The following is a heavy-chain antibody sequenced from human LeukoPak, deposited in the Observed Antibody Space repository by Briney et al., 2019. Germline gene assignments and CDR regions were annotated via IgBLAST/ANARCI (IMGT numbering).Heavy chain of an antibody. D-gene: IGHD3-16*02. CDR2: IYHSGGT. CDR1: GDSISSSNW. Sequence: SETLSLTCAVSGDSISSSNWWNWVRQPPGKGLEWIGEIYHSGGTNYNPSLKSRVTIPVDKSKNQFSLKLSSVTAADTAVYYCAKSTFYDYVWGSYRSGDYFDYWGQGTLVTVSS. J-gene: IGHJ4*02. V-gene: IGHV4-4*02. CDR3: AKSTFYDYVWGSYRSGDYFDY.